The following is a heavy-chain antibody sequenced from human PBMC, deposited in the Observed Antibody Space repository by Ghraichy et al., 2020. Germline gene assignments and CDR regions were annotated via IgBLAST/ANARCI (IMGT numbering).Heavy chain of an antibody. CDR3: ARERQWLRSNWFDP. CDR2: IYTSGST. CDR1: GGSISSYY. J-gene: IGHJ5*02. V-gene: IGHV4-4*07. D-gene: IGHD5-12*01. Sequence: SETLSLTCTVSGGSISSYYWSWIRQPAGKGLEWIWRIYTSGSTNYNPSLKSRVTMSVDTSKNQFSLKLSSVTAADTAVYYCARERQWLRSNWFDPWGQGTLVTVSS.